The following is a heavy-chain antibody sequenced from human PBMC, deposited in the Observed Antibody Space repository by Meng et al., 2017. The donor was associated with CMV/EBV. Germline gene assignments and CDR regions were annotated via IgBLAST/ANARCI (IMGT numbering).Heavy chain of an antibody. D-gene: IGHD3-22*01. CDR3: ARAAPDYYDSSGPPDY. J-gene: IGHJ4*02. CDR1: GGSISSGDYY. Sequence: QGKLQEAGPGLVKPSPTLSLTCTVSGGSISSGDYYWSWIRQPPGKGLEWIGYIYYSGSTYYNPSLKSRVTISVDTSKNQFSLKLSSVTAADTAVYYCARAAPDYYDSSGPPDYWGQGTLVTVSS. CDR2: IYYSGST. V-gene: IGHV4-30-4*08.